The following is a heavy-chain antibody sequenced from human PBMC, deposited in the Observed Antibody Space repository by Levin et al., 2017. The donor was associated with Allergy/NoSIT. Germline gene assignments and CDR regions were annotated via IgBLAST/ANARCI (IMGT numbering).Heavy chain of an antibody. CDR3: AKSIAITMVRDTPFDY. CDR2: ISYDGSNK. D-gene: IGHD3-10*01. Sequence: GESLKISCAASGFTFSSYGMHWVRQAPGKGLEWVAVISYDGSNKYYADSVKGRFTISRDNSKNTLYLQMNSLRAEDTAVYYCAKSIAITMVRDTPFDYWGQGTLVTVSS. V-gene: IGHV3-30*18. J-gene: IGHJ4*02. CDR1: GFTFSSYG.